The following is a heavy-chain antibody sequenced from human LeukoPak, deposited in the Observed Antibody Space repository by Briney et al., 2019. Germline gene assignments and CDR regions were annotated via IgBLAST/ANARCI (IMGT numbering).Heavy chain of an antibody. CDR1: GFTFSSYA. CDR2: ISYNGGDK. CDR3: AREAEALDY. V-gene: IGHV3-30-3*01. Sequence: GGSLRLSCAASGFTFSSYAMHWVRQAPGKGLEWVALISYNGGDKYYADSVRGRFTISRDNSENTLYLQMNSLRAEDTAVYYCAREAEALDYWGQGTLVTVSP. J-gene: IGHJ4*02.